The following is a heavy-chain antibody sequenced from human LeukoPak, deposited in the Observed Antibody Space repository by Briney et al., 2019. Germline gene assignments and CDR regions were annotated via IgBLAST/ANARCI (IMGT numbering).Heavy chain of an antibody. CDR3: ARDRPAYQVLVYYIYWFDP. J-gene: IGHJ5*02. Sequence: SETLSLTCAVYGGSFSDYCWSWIRQTPGKGLEWIREINHGGSTNYNPSFKTRATISVDASTSHFSLKLRSVTAADTAVYYCARDRPAYQVLVYYIYWFDPWGQGTQVTVSS. V-gene: IGHV4-34*01. CDR1: GGSFSDYC. D-gene: IGHD2-2*01. CDR2: INHGGST.